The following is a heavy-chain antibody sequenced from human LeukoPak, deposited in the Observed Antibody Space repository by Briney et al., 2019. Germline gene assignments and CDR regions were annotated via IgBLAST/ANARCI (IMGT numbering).Heavy chain of an antibody. J-gene: IGHJ5*02. Sequence: SETLSLTCAVSGGSIRSGGYSWSWIRQPPGEGLEWIGYIYHSGSTYYNPSLKSRVTISVDRSKNQFSLKLSSVTAADTAVYYCARTGYCRGGSCYSGWFDPWGQGTLVAVSS. V-gene: IGHV4-30-2*01. CDR2: IYHSGST. CDR1: GGSIRSGGYS. D-gene: IGHD2-15*01. CDR3: ARTGYCRGGSCYSGWFDP.